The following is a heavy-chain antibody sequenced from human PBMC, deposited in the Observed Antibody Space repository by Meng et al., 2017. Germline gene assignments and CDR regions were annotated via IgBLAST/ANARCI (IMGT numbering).Heavy chain of an antibody. V-gene: IGHV4-38-2*02. CDR2: IYHSGST. CDR3: ACGYGDYSLFDY. J-gene: IGHJ4*02. CDR1: GYSISSGYY. D-gene: IGHD4-17*01. Sequence: SETLSLTCTVSGYSISSGYYWGWIRQPPGKGLECIESIYHSGSTYYNPSLKSRVTISVDTSKNQFSLKLSSVTAADTAVYYCACGYGDYSLFDYWGQGTLVTVSS.